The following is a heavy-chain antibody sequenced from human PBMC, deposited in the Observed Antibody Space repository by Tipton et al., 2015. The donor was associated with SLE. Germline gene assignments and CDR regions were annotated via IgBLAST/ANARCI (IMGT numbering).Heavy chain of an antibody. CDR2: VYCDGGT. CDR1: GGSFSGYY. D-gene: IGHD3-3*02. V-gene: IGHV4-34*01. CDR3: ARLTSISGVLN. J-gene: IGHJ4*02. Sequence: TLSLTCAVYGGSFSGYYGSWIRQPPGKGLEYIGSVYCDGGTYHNPSPESRINISTDTSKNQVSLRLTSVTAADTAVYYCARLTSISGVLNWGQGTLVTVSS.